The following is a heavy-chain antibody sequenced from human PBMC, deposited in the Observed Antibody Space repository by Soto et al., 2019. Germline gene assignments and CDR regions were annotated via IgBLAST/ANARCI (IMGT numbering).Heavy chain of an antibody. J-gene: IGHJ6*02. Sequence: AETLSLTCAVYGGSFSGYYWSWIRQPPGKGLEWIGEINHSGSTNYSPSLKSRVSISVDTSNNQFSLKLSSVTAADTAVYYCSRGRGTVAGRRHYYYYGMDVWGQGTTVTVSS. CDR2: INHSGST. CDR3: SRGRGTVAGRRHYYYYGMDV. V-gene: IGHV4-34*01. CDR1: GGSFSGYY. D-gene: IGHD6-19*01.